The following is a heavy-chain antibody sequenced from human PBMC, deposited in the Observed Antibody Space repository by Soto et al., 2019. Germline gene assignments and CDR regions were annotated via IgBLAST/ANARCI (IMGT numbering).Heavy chain of an antibody. CDR3: ARRFRSASTSYSAHWYDP. CDR1: RYTFTGYY. Sequence: EVQLVQSGAEVRKPGASLTIPCRASRYTFTGYYIAWLRQMSGQGLQCMGRGLPGDSSTDSHPSLRGRIVISADESLTASYVHLMNLTAADLGVYYGARRFRSASTSYSAHWYDPWGQGPLVTVSS. D-gene: IGHD3-3*01. CDR2: GLPGDSST. V-gene: IGHV5-10-1*03. J-gene: IGHJ5*02.